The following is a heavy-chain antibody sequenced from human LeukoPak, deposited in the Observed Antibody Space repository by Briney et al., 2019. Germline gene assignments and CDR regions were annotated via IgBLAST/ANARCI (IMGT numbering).Heavy chain of an antibody. J-gene: IGHJ5*02. CDR1: GFTVSSNY. Sequence: GGSLRLSCAASGFTVSSNYMSWVRQAPGKGLEWVSVIYSGGSTYYADSVKGRFTISRDNSKNTLYLQMNSLRPEDTAVYYCARDRGPGWFDPWGQGTLVTVSS. V-gene: IGHV3-66*01. CDR2: IYSGGST. D-gene: IGHD3-10*01. CDR3: ARDRGPGWFDP.